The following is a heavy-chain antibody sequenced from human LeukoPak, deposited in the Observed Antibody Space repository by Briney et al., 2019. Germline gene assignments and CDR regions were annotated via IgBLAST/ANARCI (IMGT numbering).Heavy chain of an antibody. J-gene: IGHJ4*02. CDR1: GGSISSYY. D-gene: IGHD3-3*01. Sequence: PSETLSLTCTVSGGSISSYYWSWIRQPPGKGLEWIGYIYYSGSTNYNPSLKSRVAISVDTSKNQFSLKLSSVTAADTAVYYCARPLFGVVTPFDYWGQGTLVTVSS. CDR3: ARPLFGVVTPFDY. CDR2: IYYSGST. V-gene: IGHV4-59*08.